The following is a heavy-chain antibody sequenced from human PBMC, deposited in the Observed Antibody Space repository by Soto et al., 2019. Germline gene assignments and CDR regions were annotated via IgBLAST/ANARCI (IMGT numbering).Heavy chain of an antibody. J-gene: IGHJ6*02. CDR3: ARGGQDIVVVLAGGMDV. CDR2: ISSSSSYI. V-gene: IGHV3-21*01. D-gene: IGHD2-15*01. Sequence: GGSVRLSCAASGFTFSSYSMNWVRQAPGKRLEWVSSISSSSSYIYYADSVKGRFTISRDNAKNSLYLQMNSLRAEDTAVYYCARGGQDIVVVLAGGMDVWGQGTTVTGSS. CDR1: GFTFSSYS.